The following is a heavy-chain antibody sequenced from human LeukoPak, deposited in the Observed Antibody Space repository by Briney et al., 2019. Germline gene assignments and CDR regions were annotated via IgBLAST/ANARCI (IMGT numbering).Heavy chain of an antibody. CDR1: GYTLTELS. D-gene: IGHD3-10*01. CDR3: ATDLGFGDSSSFDY. Sequence: ASVKVSCKVSGYTLTELSMHWARQAPGKGLEWMGGFDPEDGETIYAQKFQGRVTMTEDTSTDTAYMELSSLRSEDTAVYYCATDLGFGDSSSFDYWGQGTLVTVSS. CDR2: FDPEDGET. J-gene: IGHJ4*02. V-gene: IGHV1-24*01.